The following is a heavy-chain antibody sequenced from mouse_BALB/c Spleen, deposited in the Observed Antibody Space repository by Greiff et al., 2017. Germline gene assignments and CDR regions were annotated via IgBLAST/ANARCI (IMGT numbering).Heavy chain of an antibody. CDR3: ARSYYGNWDYFDY. D-gene: IGHD2-10*01. Sequence: EVKVEESGPGLVKPSQSLSLTCTVTGYSITSDYAWNWIRQFPGNKLEWMGYISYSGSTSYNPSLKSRISITRDTSKNQFFLQLNSVTTEDTATYYCARSYYGNWDYFDYWGQGTTLTVSS. CDR1: GYSITSDYA. V-gene: IGHV3-2*02. J-gene: IGHJ2*01. CDR2: ISYSGST.